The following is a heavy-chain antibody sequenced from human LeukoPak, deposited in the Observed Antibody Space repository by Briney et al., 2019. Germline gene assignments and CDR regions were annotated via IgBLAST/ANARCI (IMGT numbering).Heavy chain of an antibody. V-gene: IGHV4-59*12. J-gene: IGHJ4*02. CDR1: GGSISSYY. CDR3: ARDSIAAAAGDRDY. Sequence: SETLSLTCTVSGGSISSYYWSWIRQPPGKGLEWIGEIYHSGGTNYNPSLKSRVTISVDKSKNQFSLKLSSVTAADTAVYYCARDSIAAAAGDRDYWGQGTLVTVSS. D-gene: IGHD6-13*01. CDR2: IYHSGGT.